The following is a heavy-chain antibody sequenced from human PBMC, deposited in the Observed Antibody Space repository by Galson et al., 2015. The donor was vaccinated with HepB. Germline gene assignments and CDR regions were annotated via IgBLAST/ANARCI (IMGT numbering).Heavy chain of an antibody. J-gene: IGHJ4*02. D-gene: IGHD6-19*01. CDR2: ISAYNGNT. Sequence: SVKVSCKASGYTFTSYGISWVRQAPGQGLEWMGWISAYNGNTNYAQKLQGRVTMTTDTSTSTAYMELRSLRSDDTAVYYCARDVAVAAESQEASIDYWGQGTLVTVSS. CDR1: GYTFTSYG. CDR3: ARDVAVAAESQEASIDY. V-gene: IGHV1-18*04.